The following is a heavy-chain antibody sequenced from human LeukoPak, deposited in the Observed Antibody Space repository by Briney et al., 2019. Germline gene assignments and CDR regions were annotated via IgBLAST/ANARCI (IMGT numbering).Heavy chain of an antibody. CDR3: ARDYYDILTGYSQYYFDY. Sequence: PGGSLRLSCAASGFTFSSYSMNWVRQAPGKGLEWVSSISSSSSYIYYADSVKGRFTISRDNAKNSLYLQMNSLRAEDTAVYYCARDYYDILTGYSQYYFDYWGQGTLVTVSS. J-gene: IGHJ4*02. D-gene: IGHD3-9*01. V-gene: IGHV3-21*01. CDR2: ISSSSSYI. CDR1: GFTFSSYS.